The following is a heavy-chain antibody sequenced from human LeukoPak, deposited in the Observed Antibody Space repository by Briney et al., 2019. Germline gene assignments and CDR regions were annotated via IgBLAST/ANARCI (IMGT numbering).Heavy chain of an antibody. D-gene: IGHD6-13*01. CDR1: GFTFSSYG. CDR3: AREAYIAAAGTFDY. CDR2: ISSSSSTI. V-gene: IGHV3-48*01. J-gene: IGHJ4*02. Sequence: GGSLRLSCAASGFTFSSYGMNWVRQAPGKGLEWVSYISSSSSTIYYADSVKGRFTLSRDNAKNSLYLQMNSLRAEDTAVYYCAREAYIAAAGTFDYRGQGTLVTVSS.